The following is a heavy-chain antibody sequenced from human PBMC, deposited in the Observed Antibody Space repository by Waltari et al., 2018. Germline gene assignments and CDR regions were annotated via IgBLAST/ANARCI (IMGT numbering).Heavy chain of an antibody. CDR1: GGPFSSHA. D-gene: IGHD1-26*01. V-gene: IGHV1-69*05. Sequence: QVQLVQSGAEVKKPGSSVKVSCKASGGPFSSHAISWVRPAPGQGLEWMGGIIPIFGTANYAQKFQGRVTITTDESTSTAYMELSSLRSEDTAVYYCARDGGPVGAEPFDYWGQGTLVTVSS. J-gene: IGHJ4*02. CDR2: IIPIFGTA. CDR3: ARDGGPVGAEPFDY.